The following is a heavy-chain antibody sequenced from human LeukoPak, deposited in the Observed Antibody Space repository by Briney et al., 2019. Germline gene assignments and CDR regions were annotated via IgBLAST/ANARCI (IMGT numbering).Heavy chain of an antibody. V-gene: IGHV4-61*02. CDR1: GGSMSDGSYX. CDR2: XXVSGSN. D-gene: IGHD3-3*01. J-gene: IGHJ5*02. Sequence: SETLSLTCTVSGGSMSDGSYXXXXXXXXXXXXXXXXGRXXVSGSNSYNPSXXNXXXXSVXXXXXQFSLKLTSVTAADTAVYYCARDVSFHRFLVFDPWGQGTQVTVSS. CDR3: ARDVSFHRFLVFDP.